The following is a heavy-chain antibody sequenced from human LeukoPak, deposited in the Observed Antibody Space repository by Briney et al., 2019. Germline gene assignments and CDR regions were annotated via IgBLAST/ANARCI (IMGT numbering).Heavy chain of an antibody. J-gene: IGHJ4*02. D-gene: IGHD3-16*01. CDR3: ASRIGDPRDY. CDR1: GYTFTGYY. CDR2: IIPILGIA. Sequence: ASVKVSCKASGYTFTGYYMHWVRQAPGQGLEWMGRIIPILGIANYAQKFQGRVTITADKSTSTAYMELSSLRSEDTAVYYCASRIGDPRDYWGQGTLVTISS. V-gene: IGHV1-69*02.